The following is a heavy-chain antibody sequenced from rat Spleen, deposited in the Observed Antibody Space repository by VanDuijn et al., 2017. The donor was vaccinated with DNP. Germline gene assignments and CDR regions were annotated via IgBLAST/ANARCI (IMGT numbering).Heavy chain of an antibody. CDR2: ITYDGSRT. Sequence: EVQLVESGGGLVQPGRSLKVSCAASGFTFSDYNMAWVRQAPKKGLEWVATITYDGSRTYCRDSVKGRFTNSRNNAKSTLYLQMDSLRSEDTATYYCTTFEGTNAWGQGTSVTVSS. D-gene: IGHD1-11*01. J-gene: IGHJ4*01. CDR1: GFTFSDYN. CDR3: TTFEGTNA. V-gene: IGHV5S10*01.